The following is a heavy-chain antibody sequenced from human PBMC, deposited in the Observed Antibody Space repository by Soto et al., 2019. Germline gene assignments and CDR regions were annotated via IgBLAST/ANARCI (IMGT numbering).Heavy chain of an antibody. Sequence: EVQLVESGGGLVQPGGSLRLSCATSGFILSDCAMNWVRQAPGKGLEWVSYISSSSSVIDYADSVKGRFTVSRDNARTSLYLQMNSLRAEDTAVSYCARDLSWGSNWYYYMDVWGKGTTVTVSS. CDR1: GFILSDCA. V-gene: IGHV3-48*01. CDR3: ARDLSWGSNWYYYMDV. J-gene: IGHJ6*03. CDR2: ISSSSSVI. D-gene: IGHD7-27*01.